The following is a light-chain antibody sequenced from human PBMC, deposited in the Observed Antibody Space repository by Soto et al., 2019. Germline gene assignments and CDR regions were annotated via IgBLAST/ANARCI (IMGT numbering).Light chain of an antibody. CDR3: ASFTTSRKGV. J-gene: IGLJ2*01. CDR1: SSDVGGYDF. CDR2: DVT. V-gene: IGLV2-14*03. Sequence: QSVLTQPASVSGSPGQSITISCTGTSSDVGGYDFVSWYQQLPGRAPKLIIYDVTNRPSGVSDRFSGSKSGNTASLTISGLQPEDEADYYCASFTTSRKGVFGGGTKLTVL.